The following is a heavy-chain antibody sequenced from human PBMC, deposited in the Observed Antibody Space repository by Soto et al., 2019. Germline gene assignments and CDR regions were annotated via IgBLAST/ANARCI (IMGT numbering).Heavy chain of an antibody. CDR1: GGSFSGYY. Sequence: QVHLQQWGAGLLKPSETLSLTCAVYGGSFSGYYWCWIRQPPGKVLEWIGEINHSGSTKYNPSLKSRVTISVDTSKNQFSLKLSSVTAADTAVYYCARGVHGHSGYDICWFDSGVQETMVTVPS. J-gene: IGHJ5*01. D-gene: IGHD5-12*01. V-gene: IGHV4-34*01. CDR3: ARGVHGHSGYDICWFDS. CDR2: INHSGST.